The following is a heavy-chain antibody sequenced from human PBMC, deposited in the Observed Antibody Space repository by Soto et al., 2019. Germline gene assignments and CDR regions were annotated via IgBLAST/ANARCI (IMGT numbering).Heavy chain of an antibody. CDR3: AKLRTSSGLSFDY. CDR1: GFTFSSYG. V-gene: IGHV3-30*18. CDR2: ISYDGSNK. Sequence: RRLSCAASGFTFSSYGMHWVRQAPGKGLEWVAVISYDGSNKYYADSVKGRFTISRDNSKNTLYLQMNSLRAEDTAVYYCAKLRTSSGLSFDYWGQGTLVTVSS. D-gene: IGHD6-19*01. J-gene: IGHJ4*02.